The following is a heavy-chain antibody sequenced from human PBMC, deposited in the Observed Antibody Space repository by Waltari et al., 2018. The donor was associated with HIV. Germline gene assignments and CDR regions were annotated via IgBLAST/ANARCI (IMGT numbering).Heavy chain of an antibody. V-gene: IGHV3-23*04. CDR1: GLTFHNFA. Sequence: EVQLVESGGGLVQPGGSLRLSCTASGLTFHNFAMCWVRQAPGKGLDWVSVISGSGGTTYYADSVKGRFTVSRDNFKNTVYLQMNSLRAGDTAIYYCAKAVMETAVSSPVDCWGQGALVTVSS. D-gene: IGHD5-18*01. CDR3: AKAVMETAVSSPVDC. J-gene: IGHJ4*02. CDR2: ISGSGGTT.